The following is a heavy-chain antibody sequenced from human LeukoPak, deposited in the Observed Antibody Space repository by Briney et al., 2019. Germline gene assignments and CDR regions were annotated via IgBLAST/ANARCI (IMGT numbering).Heavy chain of an antibody. Sequence: SETLSLTCTVSGGSISSYYWGWIRQPPGKGLEWIWSIYYSGSTYYNPSLKSRVTISVDTSKNQFSLKLSSVTAADTAVYYFARYMFTLGGVIVGFDYWGQEPLVPVSS. CDR3: ARYMFTLGGVIVGFDY. CDR2: IYYSGST. V-gene: IGHV4-39*07. CDR1: GGSISSYY. D-gene: IGHD3-16*02. J-gene: IGHJ4*02.